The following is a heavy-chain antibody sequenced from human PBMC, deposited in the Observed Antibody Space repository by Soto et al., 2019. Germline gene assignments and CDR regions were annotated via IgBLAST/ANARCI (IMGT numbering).Heavy chain of an antibody. V-gene: IGHV4-31*03. D-gene: IGHD6-13*01. CDR3: ARVKFQPLVFPTGWFDP. CDR2: IYYRGST. CDR1: CGSISSGGYY. Sequence: QVQLQESGPGLVKPSQTLSLTCTVSCGSISSGGYYWSWIRQHPGKGLEWIGYIYYRGSTYYNPSLKSRVTISVDTSKNQYALKLRSVTAADTAVYYCARVKFQPLVFPTGWFDPWGQGTLVTVSS. J-gene: IGHJ5*02.